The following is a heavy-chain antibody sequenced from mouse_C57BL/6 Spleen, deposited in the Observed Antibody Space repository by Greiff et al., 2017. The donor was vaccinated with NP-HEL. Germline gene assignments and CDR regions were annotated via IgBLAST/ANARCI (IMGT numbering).Heavy chain of an antibody. D-gene: IGHD1-1*01. CDR1: GYTFTSYW. Sequence: QVQLKQPGAELVKPGASVKLSCKASGYTFTSYWMQWVKQRPGQGLEWIGEIDPSDSYTNYNQKFKGKATLTVDTSSSTAYMQLSSLTSEDSAVYYCARSQDYGSSYEGAMDYWGQGTSVTVSS. CDR2: IDPSDSYT. CDR3: ARSQDYGSSYEGAMDY. V-gene: IGHV1-50*01. J-gene: IGHJ4*01.